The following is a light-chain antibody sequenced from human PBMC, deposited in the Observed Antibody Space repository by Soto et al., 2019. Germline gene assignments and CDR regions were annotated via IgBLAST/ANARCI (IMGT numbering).Light chain of an antibody. J-gene: IGKJ1*01. CDR3: QQYGSSSKT. V-gene: IGKV3-20*01. CDR1: QSVSSN. Sequence: ERVMTQSPATLSVSPGERATLSCRASQSVSSNLAWYQQKPGQAPRLLIYGASSRATGIPDRFSGSGSGTDFTLTISRLEPEDFAVYYCQQYGSSSKTFGQGTKVDIK. CDR2: GAS.